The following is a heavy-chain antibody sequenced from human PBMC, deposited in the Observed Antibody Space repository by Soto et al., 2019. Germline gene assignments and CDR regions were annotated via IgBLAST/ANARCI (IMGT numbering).Heavy chain of an antibody. CDR3: ARVVVGTTTLGFEY. CDR1: VYSISNGSY. Sequence: PSETLSLTCAVSVYSISNGSYWVWIRQPPGKGLEWIGSICHSGSTYYNPSLKSRLTISVHTSKKLFSLKLNCMTAADTAVYYCARVVVGTTTLGFEYWGKGALVTVSS. J-gene: IGHJ4*02. CDR2: ICHSGST. V-gene: IGHV4-38-2*01. D-gene: IGHD1-26*01.